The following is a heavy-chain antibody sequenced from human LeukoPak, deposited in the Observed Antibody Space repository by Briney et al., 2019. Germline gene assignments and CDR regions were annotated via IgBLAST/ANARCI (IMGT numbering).Heavy chain of an antibody. CDR2: IYSGGST. Sequence: GGSLRLSCAASGFTVSSNYMSWVRQAPGKGLEWVSVIYSGGSTYYADSVKGRFTISRDNSKYTLYLQMNSLRAEDTAVYYCARDGTTRDAFDIWGQGTMVTVPS. CDR1: GFTVSSNY. CDR3: ARDGTTRDAFDI. D-gene: IGHD1-7*01. J-gene: IGHJ3*02. V-gene: IGHV3-66*01.